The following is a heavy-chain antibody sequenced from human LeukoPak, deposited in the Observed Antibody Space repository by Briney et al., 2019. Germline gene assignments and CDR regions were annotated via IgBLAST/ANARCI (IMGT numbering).Heavy chain of an antibody. V-gene: IGHV4-39*01. Sequence: KASETLSLTCTVSGGSISSRSYYWGWVRQPPGKGLEWTGSIHYSGSTYYDASFKSRVTMSVDTSKNQFSLKLSSVTAADTAVYYCARHYRGALAGTMGAFDIWGQGTMVTVSS. CDR3: ARHYRGALAGTMGAFDI. J-gene: IGHJ3*02. D-gene: IGHD6-19*01. CDR2: IHYSGST. CDR1: GGSISSRSYY.